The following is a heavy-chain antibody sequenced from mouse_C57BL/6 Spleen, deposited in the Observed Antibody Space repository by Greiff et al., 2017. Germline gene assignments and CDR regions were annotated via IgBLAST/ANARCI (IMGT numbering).Heavy chain of an antibody. V-gene: IGHV3-6*01. CDR3: ARKLPGWYFDV. Sequence: EVQRVESGPGLVKPSQSLSLTCSVTGYSITSGYYWNWIRQFPGNKLEWMGYISYDGSNNYNPSLKNRISITRDTSKNQFFLKLNSVTTEDTATYYCARKLPGWYFDVWGTGTTVTVSS. CDR2: ISYDGSN. CDR1: GYSITSGYY. J-gene: IGHJ1*03.